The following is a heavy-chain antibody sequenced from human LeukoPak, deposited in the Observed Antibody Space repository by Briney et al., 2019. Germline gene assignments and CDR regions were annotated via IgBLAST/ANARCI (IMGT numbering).Heavy chain of an antibody. D-gene: IGHD2-21*02. CDR1: GFTFDDYA. V-gene: IGHV3-43*02. Sequence: GGSLRLSCAASGFTFDDYAMHWVRQAPGKGLEWVSLTSGDGGSTYYADSVKGRFTISRDNSKNSLYLQMNSLRTEDTALYYCAKTYCGGDCYSRAPAFDIWGQGTMVTVSS. CDR2: TSGDGGST. CDR3: AKTYCGGDCYSRAPAFDI. J-gene: IGHJ3*02.